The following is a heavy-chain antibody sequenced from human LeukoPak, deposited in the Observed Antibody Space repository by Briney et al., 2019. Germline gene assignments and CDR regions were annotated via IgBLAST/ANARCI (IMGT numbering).Heavy chain of an antibody. CDR2: IFYSGSS. Sequence: KPSETLSLTCSVSGGSISSYYWSWLRQPPGKGLEWIGYIFYSGSSNYNPSLKSRVTMSVDTSENQLSLKLRSVTAADTALYYCARAHTSNWYMDYWGQGTLVTVSS. CDR1: GGSISSYY. V-gene: IGHV4-59*01. J-gene: IGHJ4*02. CDR3: ARAHTSNWYMDY. D-gene: IGHD6-13*01.